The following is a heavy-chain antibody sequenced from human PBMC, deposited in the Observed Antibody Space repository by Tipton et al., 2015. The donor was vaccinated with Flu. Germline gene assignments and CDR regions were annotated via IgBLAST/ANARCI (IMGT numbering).Heavy chain of an antibody. CDR3: ARRRRHGDGPNGLGV. CDR1: GYNFASYW. D-gene: IGHD2-21*01. CDR2: IYPGDSET. Sequence: VQLVQSGAEVKKPGESLKISCKGSGYNFASYWIVWVRQMPGKGLEWMGIIYPGDSETTYSPSFQGQVTISADKSVNTAYLQWSSLKASDTAMYYCARRRRHGDGPNGLGVWGQGTTVTVSS. V-gene: IGHV5-51*03. J-gene: IGHJ6*02.